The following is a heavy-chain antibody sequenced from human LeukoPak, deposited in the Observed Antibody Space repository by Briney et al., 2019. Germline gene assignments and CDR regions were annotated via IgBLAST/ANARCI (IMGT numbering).Heavy chain of an antibody. CDR1: GSTFSSYW. CDR2: IKTDGSST. Sequence: GGSLRLSCAASGSTFSSYWMHWVRQAPGKGLVWVSYIKTDGSSTSYADSVKGRFTISRDNAKNTLYLQMNSLRAEDTAVYYCARDLFQGYDYWGQGTLVTVSS. V-gene: IGHV3-74*01. J-gene: IGHJ4*02. D-gene: IGHD2-15*01. CDR3: ARDLFQGYDY.